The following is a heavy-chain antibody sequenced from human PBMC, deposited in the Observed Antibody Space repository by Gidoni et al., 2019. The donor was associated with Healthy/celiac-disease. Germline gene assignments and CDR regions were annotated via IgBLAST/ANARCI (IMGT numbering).Heavy chain of an antibody. Sequence: VQLVESGGGVVQPGRALRLSCAASGFTFSSYGLHWGRQAPGKGLEWGAVIPYYGSNKYYADSVKGLFTIARDNSKNTLYLQMNSLRAEDTAVYYCAKGGDIVLIVYAPEYYFDYWGQGTLVTVSS. CDR2: IPYYGSNK. V-gene: IGHV3-30*18. J-gene: IGHJ4*02. CDR3: AKGGDIVLIVYAPEYYFDY. D-gene: IGHD2-8*01. CDR1: GFTFSSYG.